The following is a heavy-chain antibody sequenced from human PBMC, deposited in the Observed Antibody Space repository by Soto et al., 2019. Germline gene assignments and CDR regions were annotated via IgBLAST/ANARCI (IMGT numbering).Heavy chain of an antibody. CDR3: ARVECLLYDGRDV. CDR2: IYHSGSA. J-gene: IGHJ6*04. D-gene: IGHD3-3*01. CDR1: GGSISSRNC. Sequence: QVQLPESGPGLVKPSGTLALTCAVSGGSISSRNCWSWVRQPPGKGLEWIGEIYHSGSANYNASLESRVTISVDKPKNQCALKMSSVPASDTAVYSCARVECLLYDGRDVWGTGTTVTFSS. V-gene: IGHV4-4*02.